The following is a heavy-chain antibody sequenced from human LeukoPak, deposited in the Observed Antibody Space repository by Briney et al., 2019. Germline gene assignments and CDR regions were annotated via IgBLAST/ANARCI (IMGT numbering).Heavy chain of an antibody. D-gene: IGHD5-18*01. CDR1: GFTFNYYA. Sequence: GGSLRLSCAACGFTFNYYAMSWVRQAPGKGLEWVSGISDSGGSTYYTDSVKGRFTISRDNSKNTVYLQMNNLRAEDTAVYFCARHDSFIPYWGQGSLVTVSS. J-gene: IGHJ4*02. V-gene: IGHV3-23*01. CDR2: ISDSGGST. CDR3: ARHDSFIPY.